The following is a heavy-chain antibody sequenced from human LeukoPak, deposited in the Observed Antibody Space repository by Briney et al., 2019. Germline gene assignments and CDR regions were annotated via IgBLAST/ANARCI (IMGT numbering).Heavy chain of an antibody. V-gene: IGHV1-46*01. CDR3: ARDGSSWFDYYYYMDV. J-gene: IGHJ6*03. Sequence: GASVKVSCKASGYTFSNYNIHWLRQAPGQGLEWMGIVNPSGDSTNYAQNFQGRVTMTGDTSTSTVYMELSSLRSEDTAVYYCARDGSSWFDYYYYMDVWDKGTTVTVSS. D-gene: IGHD6-13*01. CDR1: GYTFSNYN. CDR2: VNPSGDST.